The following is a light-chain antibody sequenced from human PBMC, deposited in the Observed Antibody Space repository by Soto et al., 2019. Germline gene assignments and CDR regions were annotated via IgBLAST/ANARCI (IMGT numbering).Light chain of an antibody. CDR1: QSVSSSY. J-gene: IGKJ1*01. V-gene: IGKV3-20*01. Sequence: EIVLTQSPGTLSLSPGERATLSCRAIQSVSSSYLAWYQQKPGQAPRLLIYGASSRATGTPDRFSGSGSGTDFTLTISRLGPEDFAVYYCQQYGSSPVRTFGQGTKVDNK. CDR3: QQYGSSPVRT. CDR2: GAS.